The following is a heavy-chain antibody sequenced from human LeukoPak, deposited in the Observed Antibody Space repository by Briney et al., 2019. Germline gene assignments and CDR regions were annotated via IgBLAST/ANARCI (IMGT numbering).Heavy chain of an antibody. D-gene: IGHD6-13*01. CDR2: ISGSGGTT. CDR3: ANDRSSSSWFDGYDI. V-gene: IGHV3-23*01. Sequence: GGSLRLSCTASGFIFSTCAMSWVRQAPGKGLEWVSAISGSGGTTYYADSVKGRFTISRDNSKNTLFLQMNSLRAEDTAVYYCANDRSSSSWFDGYDIWGQGTMVTVSS. CDR1: GFIFSTCA. J-gene: IGHJ3*02.